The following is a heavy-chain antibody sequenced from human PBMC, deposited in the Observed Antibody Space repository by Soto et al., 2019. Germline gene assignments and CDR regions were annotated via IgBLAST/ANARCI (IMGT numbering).Heavy chain of an antibody. D-gene: IGHD6-13*01. J-gene: IGHJ5*02. CDR3: ARSSWYRRDNWFDT. CDR1: ADSVSSNSAA. CDR2: TYYMSKWYN. Sequence: PSQTLSRTCVSSADSVSSNSAAWNFNKQSPSRGLEWLGRTYYMSKWYNDYAVSVKSRITINPDTSKNQFSLQLNSVTPEDTAVYYCARSSWYRRDNWFDTWGQGTLVTVSS. V-gene: IGHV6-1*01.